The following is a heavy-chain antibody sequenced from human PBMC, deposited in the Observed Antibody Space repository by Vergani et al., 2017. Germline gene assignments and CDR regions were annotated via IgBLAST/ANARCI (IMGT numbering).Heavy chain of an antibody. Sequence: QVQLQESGPGLGKPSETLSLTCIVSGGSISSYYWSWIRQPPGKGLEWSWYIYYSGSTNYSPPLKSRVAISVDTSKNQFSLKLSSVTAADTAVYYCARDQGSGSYRDAFDIWGQWTMVTVSS. V-gene: IGHV4-59*01. CDR1: GGSISSYY. J-gene: IGHJ3*02. CDR3: ARDQGSGSYRDAFDI. CDR2: IYYSGST. D-gene: IGHD1-26*01.